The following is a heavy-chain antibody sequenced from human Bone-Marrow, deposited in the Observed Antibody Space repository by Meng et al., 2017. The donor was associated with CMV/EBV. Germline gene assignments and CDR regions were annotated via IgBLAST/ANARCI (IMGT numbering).Heavy chain of an antibody. CDR3: AGSRPGGGACDY. V-gene: IGHV4-4*07. J-gene: IGHJ4*02. CDR2: IQVIGHT. Sequence: QVQIQESGPGLVQPSETLSLTCIVSGASIKNYNWNWVWQPAGQGLEWIGLIQVIGHTVYHPSLKSRVTVSLDASKSQFSLTLNSVTAADTATYYCAGSRPGGGACDYWGQGILVTVSS. D-gene: IGHD3-16*01. CDR1: GASIKNYN.